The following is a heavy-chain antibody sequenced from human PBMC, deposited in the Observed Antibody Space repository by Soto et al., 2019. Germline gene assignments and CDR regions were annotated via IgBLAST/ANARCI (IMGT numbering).Heavy chain of an antibody. CDR3: ARRGITIFGVVKGFDP. D-gene: IGHD3-3*01. CDR1: GGSFSGYY. Sequence: SETLSLTCAVYGGSFSGYYWSWIRQPPGKGLEWIGEINHSGSTNYNPSLKSRVTISVDTSKNQFSLKLSSVTAADTAVYYCARRGITIFGVVKGFDPWGQGTLVTVSS. V-gene: IGHV4-34*01. CDR2: INHSGST. J-gene: IGHJ5*02.